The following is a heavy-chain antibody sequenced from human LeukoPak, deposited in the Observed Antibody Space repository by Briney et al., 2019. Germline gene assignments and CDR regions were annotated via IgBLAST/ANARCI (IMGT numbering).Heavy chain of an antibody. Sequence: ASVKVSCKTSGYTSTGYYTHWVRQAPGQGLEWMGWINPNSGDTNYAQKFQGRVTMTRDTSISTAYMELSRLSSDDTAVYYCARDGPGSGKTYFDYWGQGTLVTVSS. CDR1: GYTSTGYY. CDR3: ARDGPGSGKTYFDY. V-gene: IGHV1-2*02. J-gene: IGHJ4*02. CDR2: INPNSGDT. D-gene: IGHD3-10*01.